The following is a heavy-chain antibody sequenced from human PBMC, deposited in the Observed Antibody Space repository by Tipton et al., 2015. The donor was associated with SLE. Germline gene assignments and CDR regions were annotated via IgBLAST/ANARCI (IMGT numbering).Heavy chain of an antibody. Sequence: LRLSCTVSGGSISSSNYYWGWIRQSPGKGLEWIGNINHRGTIYYNPSLNSRVTISVDTSKNQFSLKLSSVTAADSAVFYCARMTKLAVVDYWGQGTLVTVSS. CDR3: ARMTKLAVVDY. CDR2: INHRGTI. V-gene: IGHV4-39*07. J-gene: IGHJ4*02. D-gene: IGHD6-19*01. CDR1: GGSISSSNYY.